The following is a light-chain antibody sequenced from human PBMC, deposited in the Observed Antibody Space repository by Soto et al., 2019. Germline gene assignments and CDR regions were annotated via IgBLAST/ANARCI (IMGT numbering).Light chain of an antibody. CDR3: QQRSNWPPD. Sequence: EIVLTQSPATLSLSPGERATLSCRASQSVSSYLAWYQQKPGQAPRLLIYGASNRATGIPPRFSGSGSGTDFTLTISSLEPEDFAVYYCQQRSNWPPDFGQGTRLEIK. V-gene: IGKV3-11*01. CDR2: GAS. CDR1: QSVSSY. J-gene: IGKJ5*01.